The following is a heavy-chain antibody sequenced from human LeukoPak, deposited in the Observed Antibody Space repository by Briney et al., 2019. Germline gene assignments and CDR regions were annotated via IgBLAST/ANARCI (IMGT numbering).Heavy chain of an antibody. CDR2: IYTSGST. V-gene: IGHV4-4*07. D-gene: IGHD3-22*01. Sequence: SETLSLTCNVSHGSINSYFWRWIRQPPGKGLEWIGRIYTSGSTNYNPSLKSRVTMSVDTSKNQFSLKLSSVTAADTAVYYCAREGYYDSRRTFDYWGQGTLVTVSS. CDR1: HGSINSYF. J-gene: IGHJ4*02. CDR3: AREGYYDSRRTFDY.